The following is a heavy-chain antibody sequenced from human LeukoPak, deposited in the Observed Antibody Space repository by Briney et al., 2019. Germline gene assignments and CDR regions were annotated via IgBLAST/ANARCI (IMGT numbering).Heavy chain of an antibody. V-gene: IGHV4-59*08. Sequence: ASETLSLTCTVSGGSISSYYWSWIRQPPGKGLEWIGYIYHNENTRSTNFNPSLKSRVTISVDTSKNQFSLKLSSVTAADTAVYYCAGAQWLVQPFDYWGQGTLVTVSS. CDR2: IYHNENTRST. D-gene: IGHD6-19*01. CDR1: GGSISSYY. J-gene: IGHJ4*02. CDR3: AGAQWLVQPFDY.